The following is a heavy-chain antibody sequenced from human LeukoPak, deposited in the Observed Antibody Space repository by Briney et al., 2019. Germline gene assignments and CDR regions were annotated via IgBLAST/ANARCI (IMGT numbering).Heavy chain of an antibody. V-gene: IGHV4-39*07. CDR2: IYYSGST. CDR3: ARVIRDSSGPGDWFDP. J-gene: IGHJ5*02. CDR1: GDSISSYY. Sequence: SETLSLTCTVSGDSISSYYWGWIRQPPGKGLEWIGSIYYSGSTYYNPSLKSRVTISVDTSKNQFSLKLSSVTAADTAVYYCARVIRDSSGPGDWFDPWGQGTLVTVSS. D-gene: IGHD6-19*01.